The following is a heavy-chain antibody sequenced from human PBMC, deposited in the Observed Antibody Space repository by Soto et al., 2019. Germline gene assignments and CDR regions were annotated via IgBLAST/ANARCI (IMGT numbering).Heavy chain of an antibody. Sequence: QVQLQESGPGLVKPSGTLSLTCAVSGGSVNNDKWWSWVRQPPGKGLEWIGEIHSSGITNYNPSLKSRASIFVDKFKNQFSVKLTSVTAADTAVYFCAGQWSAGYDAFDPWGQGTLVTVSS. CDR2: IHSSGIT. V-gene: IGHV4-4*02. CDR1: GGSVNNDKW. D-gene: IGHD5-12*01. CDR3: AGQWSAGYDAFDP. J-gene: IGHJ5*02.